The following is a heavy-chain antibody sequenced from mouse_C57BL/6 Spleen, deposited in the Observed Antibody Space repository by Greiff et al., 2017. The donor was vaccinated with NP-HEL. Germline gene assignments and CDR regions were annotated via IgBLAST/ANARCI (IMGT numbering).Heavy chain of an antibody. CDR1: GFTFSSYG. V-gene: IGHV5-6*01. CDR2: ISSGGSYT. D-gene: IGHD1-1*01. Sequence: EVQLQESGGDLVKPGGSLKLSCAASGFTFSSYGMSWVRQTPDKRLEWVATISSGGSYTYYPDSVKGRFTISRDNAKNTLYLQMSSLKSEDTAMYYCARQDYGSSYVFDYWGQGTTLTVSS. J-gene: IGHJ2*01. CDR3: ARQDYGSSYVFDY.